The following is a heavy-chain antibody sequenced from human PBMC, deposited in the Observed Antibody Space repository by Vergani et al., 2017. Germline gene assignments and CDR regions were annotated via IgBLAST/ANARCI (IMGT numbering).Heavy chain of an antibody. CDR3: AKDRDTFSAFDI. V-gene: IGHV3-23*01. J-gene: IGHJ3*02. Sequence: EVQLLESGGGLVQPGGSLRLSCAASGFTFSSYAMSWVRQAPGKGLEWVSGISGSGGSTYYADSVKGRFTISSDNSKNTLYLQMNSLRAEDTAVYYCAKDRDTFSAFDIWGQGTMVIVSS. D-gene: IGHD2-2*02. CDR2: ISGSGGST. CDR1: GFTFSSYA.